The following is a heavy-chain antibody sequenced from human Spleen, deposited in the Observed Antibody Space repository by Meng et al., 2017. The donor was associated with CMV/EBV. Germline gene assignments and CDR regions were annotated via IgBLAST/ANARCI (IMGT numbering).Heavy chain of an antibody. J-gene: IGHJ4*02. Sequence: GESLKISCAASGFTFSRYGMSWVRQAPGKGLEWVSVMYSGGSSTFYADSVQGRFTISRDNSKNTLYLQMNSLRADDTAIFYCAKDRDFWSGYYTGSDYWGQGTLVTVSS. V-gene: IGHV3-23*03. D-gene: IGHD3-3*01. CDR2: MYSGGSST. CDR3: AKDRDFWSGYYTGSDY. CDR1: GFTFSRYG.